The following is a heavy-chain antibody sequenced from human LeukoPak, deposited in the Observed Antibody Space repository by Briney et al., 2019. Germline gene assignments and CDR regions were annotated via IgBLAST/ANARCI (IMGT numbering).Heavy chain of an antibody. Sequence: GGSLRLSCAASGFTFSSYSMNWVRQAPGKGLEWVSSISSSSSYIYYADSVKGRFTISRDNAKNTLYLQMNSLRAEDTAVYYCAKDGLQFSEWLPPLGYWGQGTLVTVSS. D-gene: IGHD3-3*01. V-gene: IGHV3-21*04. J-gene: IGHJ4*02. CDR3: AKDGLQFSEWLPPLGY. CDR2: ISSSSSYI. CDR1: GFTFSSYS.